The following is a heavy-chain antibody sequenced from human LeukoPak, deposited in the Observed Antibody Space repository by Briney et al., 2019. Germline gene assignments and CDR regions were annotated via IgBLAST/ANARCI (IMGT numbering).Heavy chain of an antibody. V-gene: IGHV3-48*03. J-gene: IGHJ6*04. CDR1: GFTFSSYE. CDR3: AGDRMVRGVIIGYYYYYGMDV. CDR2: ISSSGSTI. D-gene: IGHD3-10*01. Sequence: GGSLRLSCAASGFTFSSYEMNWVRQAPGKGLEWVSYISSSGSTIYYADSVRGRFTISRDNAKNSLYLQMNSLRAEDTAVYYCAGDRMVRGVIIGYYYYYGMDVWGKGTTVTVSS.